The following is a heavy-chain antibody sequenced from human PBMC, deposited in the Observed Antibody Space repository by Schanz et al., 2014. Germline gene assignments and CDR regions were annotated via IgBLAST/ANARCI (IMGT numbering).Heavy chain of an antibody. V-gene: IGHV3-11*03. Sequence: ESGGGVVQPGRSLRLSCAASGFVFGDYYMTWIRQAPGKGLEWLSYISDSGTYTNYADSVKGRFTISRDNAKSSLYLQMNSLRVEDTAVYYCAASSGWHPSTDYWGQGTLVTVSS. CDR3: AASSGWHPSTDY. CDR1: GFVFGDYY. D-gene: IGHD6-19*01. CDR2: ISDSGTYT. J-gene: IGHJ4*02.